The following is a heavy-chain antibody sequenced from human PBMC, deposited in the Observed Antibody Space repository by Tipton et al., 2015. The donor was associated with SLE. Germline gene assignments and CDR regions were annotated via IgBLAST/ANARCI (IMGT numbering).Heavy chain of an antibody. CDR1: GYTFTSYG. D-gene: IGHD6-6*01. CDR3: ARPPYSSSSHWYFDL. V-gene: IGHV7-4-1*02. CDR2: INTNTGNP. J-gene: IGHJ2*01. Sequence: QLVQSGAEVKKPGASVKVSCKASGYTFTSYGISWVRQAPGQGLEWMGWINTNTGNPTYAQGFTGRFVFSLDTSVSTAYLQISSLKAEDTAVYYCARPPYSSSSHWYFDLWGRGTLVTVSS.